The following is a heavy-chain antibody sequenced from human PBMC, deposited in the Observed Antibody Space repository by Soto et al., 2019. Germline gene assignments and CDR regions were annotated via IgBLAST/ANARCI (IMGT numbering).Heavy chain of an antibody. V-gene: IGHV3-23*01. CDR1: GFTFSSYA. Sequence: PGGSLRLSCAASGFTFSSYAMSWVRQAPGKGLEWVSAISGSGGSTYYADSVKGRFTISRDNSKNTLYLQMNSLRAEDTAVYYCAKGWAADYDFWSGPPSGYGMDVWGQGTTVTVSS. J-gene: IGHJ6*02. D-gene: IGHD3-3*01. CDR2: ISGSGGST. CDR3: AKGWAADYDFWSGPPSGYGMDV.